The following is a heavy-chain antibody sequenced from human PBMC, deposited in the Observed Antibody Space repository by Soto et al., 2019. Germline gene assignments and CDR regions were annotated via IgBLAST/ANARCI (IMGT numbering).Heavy chain of an antibody. D-gene: IGHD1-26*01. CDR3: ARDRKVDGTRGGDYYDYGMDV. J-gene: IGHJ6*02. Sequence: QVQLVQSGAEVKKPGSSVKVSCKASGGTFSSYAISWGRQAPGQGLEWMGGIIPIFGTANYAQKFQGRVTITADESTSTAYMELSSLRSEDTAVYYCARDRKVDGTRGGDYYDYGMDVWGQGTTVTVSS. CDR1: GGTFSSYA. CDR2: IIPIFGTA. V-gene: IGHV1-69*12.